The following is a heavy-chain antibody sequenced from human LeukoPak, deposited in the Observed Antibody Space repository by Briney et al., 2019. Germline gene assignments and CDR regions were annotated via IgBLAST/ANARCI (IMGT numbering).Heavy chain of an antibody. V-gene: IGHV3-23*01. CDR2: LTSSGGGT. J-gene: IGHJ4*02. CDR1: GFTFSSHA. CDR3: AKGGYSYGYSFDY. D-gene: IGHD5-18*01. Sequence: PGGSLRLSFAASGFTFSSHAMNWVRQAPGKGLEWVSSLTSSGGGTYYADSVKGRFTISRDNSKNTLYLQMNSLRAEDTAVYYCAKGGYSYGYSFDYWGQGTLVTVSS.